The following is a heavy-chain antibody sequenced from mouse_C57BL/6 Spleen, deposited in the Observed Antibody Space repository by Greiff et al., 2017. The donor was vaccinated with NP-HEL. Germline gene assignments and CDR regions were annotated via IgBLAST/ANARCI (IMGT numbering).Heavy chain of an antibody. CDR3: ARSEIYDGNLYAMDY. D-gene: IGHD2-1*01. J-gene: IGHJ4*01. V-gene: IGHV1-64*01. CDR2: IHPTSGST. CDR1: GYTFTSYW. Sequence: QVQLQQPGAELVKPGASVKLSCKASGYTFTSYWMHWVKQRPGQGLEWIGMIHPTSGSTNYNEKFTSKATLTVDTSSRPAYMQRSSLTAEDSAVYYGARSEIYDGNLYAMDYWGQGTSVTVSS.